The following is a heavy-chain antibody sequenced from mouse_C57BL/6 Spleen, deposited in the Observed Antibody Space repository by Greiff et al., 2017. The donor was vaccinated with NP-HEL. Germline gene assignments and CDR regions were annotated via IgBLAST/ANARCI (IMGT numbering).Heavy chain of an antibody. Sequence: EVKLMESGGGLVKPGGSLKLSCAASGFTFSDYGMHWVRQAPEKGLEWVAYISSGSSTIYYADTVKGRFTISRANAKNTLFLQMTSLRSEDTAMYYCARPGELQLLGSSYDYAMDYWGQGTSVTVSS. J-gene: IGHJ4*01. D-gene: IGHD1-1*01. CDR1: GFTFSDYG. V-gene: IGHV5-17*01. CDR2: ISSGSSTI. CDR3: ARPGELQLLGSSYDYAMDY.